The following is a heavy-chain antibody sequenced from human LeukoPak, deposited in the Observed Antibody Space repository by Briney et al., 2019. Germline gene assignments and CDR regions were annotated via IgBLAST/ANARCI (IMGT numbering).Heavy chain of an antibody. Sequence: ASVKVSCKASGYTFTGCYMHWVRQAPGQGLEWMGWINPNSGGTNYAQKFQGRVTMTRDTSMSTAYMELSGLRSDDTAVYYCSRDSGYCSGGSCWYFDFWGQGTLVTVSA. J-gene: IGHJ4*02. V-gene: IGHV1-2*02. D-gene: IGHD2-15*01. CDR2: INPNSGGT. CDR3: SRDSGYCSGGSCWYFDF. CDR1: GYTFTGCY.